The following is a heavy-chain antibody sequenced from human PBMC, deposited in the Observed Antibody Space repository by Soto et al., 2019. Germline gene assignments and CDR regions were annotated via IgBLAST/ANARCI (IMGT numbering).Heavy chain of an antibody. J-gene: IGHJ4*02. Sequence: GGSLRLSCAASGFTFSSYSMNWVRQAPGKGLEWVSSISSSSSYIYYADSVKGRFTISRDNAKNSLYLQMNSLRAEDTAVYYCAREDCSSTSCPGGLGYWGQGTLVTVSS. CDR3: AREDCSSTSCPGGLGY. CDR2: ISSSSSYI. V-gene: IGHV3-21*01. CDR1: GFTFSSYS. D-gene: IGHD2-2*01.